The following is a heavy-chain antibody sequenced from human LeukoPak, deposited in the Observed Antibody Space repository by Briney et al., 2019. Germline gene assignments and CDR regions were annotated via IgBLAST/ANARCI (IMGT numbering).Heavy chain of an antibody. CDR2: MKSKADGGTT. CDR3: TTDPQSLS. J-gene: IGHJ4*02. CDR1: GFTFSKTW. V-gene: IGHV3-15*01. Sequence: GGSLRLSYATSGFTFSKTWMSWVRQAPGKGLEWVGRMKSKADGGTTDYAAPVEGRFTISRDDSKDTLFLQMSSVKTEDTAVYYCTTDPQSLSWGQGTLVIVSS.